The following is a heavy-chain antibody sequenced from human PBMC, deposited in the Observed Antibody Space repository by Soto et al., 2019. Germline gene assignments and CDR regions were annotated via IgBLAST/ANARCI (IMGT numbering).Heavy chain of an antibody. J-gene: IGHJ4*02. CDR2: ISGSGGST. CDR1: GFTFSSYA. V-gene: IGHV3-23*01. CDR3: AMTGVAAAGTPDY. Sequence: EVQLLESGGGLVQPGGSLRLSCAASGFTFSSYAMSWVRQAPGKGLEWVSAISGSGGSTYYADSVKGRFTISRDNAKNTLYLQMNSLRAEDTAVYYCAMTGVAAAGTPDYWGQGTLVTVSS. D-gene: IGHD6-13*01.